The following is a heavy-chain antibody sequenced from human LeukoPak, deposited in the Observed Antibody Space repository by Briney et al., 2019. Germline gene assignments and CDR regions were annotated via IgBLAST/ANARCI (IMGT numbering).Heavy chain of an antibody. V-gene: IGHV3-7*01. CDR1: GFTISSSW. CDR2: IKPDGSEK. CDR3: ARDDHYCSGVYCDSRFDY. J-gene: IGHJ4*02. D-gene: IGHD2-15*01. Sequence: GGSLRLSCAASGFTISSSWMNWVRQAPGKGLEWVANIKPDGSEKYYGDSVRGRFTISRDNAKNSLYLQMNRLTAEDTAVYYCARDDHYCSGVYCDSRFDYGGQGTLVTVSS.